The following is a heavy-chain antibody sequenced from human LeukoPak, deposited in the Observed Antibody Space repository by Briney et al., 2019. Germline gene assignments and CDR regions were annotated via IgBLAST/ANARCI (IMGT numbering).Heavy chain of an antibody. Sequence: GGSLRLSCAASGFTFSDHIMNWVRQLPGKRLEWVAYVSGSGSTVYYADSVKGRFTISRDNGKSSLYLQMNSLRVEDTALYYCVRQFASWGQGTLVTVSS. CDR3: VRQFAS. J-gene: IGHJ4*02. CDR1: GFTFSDHI. V-gene: IGHV3-48*01. CDR2: VSGSGSTV.